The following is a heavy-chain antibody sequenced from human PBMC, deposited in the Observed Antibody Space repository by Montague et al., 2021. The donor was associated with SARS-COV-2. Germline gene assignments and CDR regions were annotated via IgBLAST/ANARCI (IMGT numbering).Heavy chain of an antibody. J-gene: IGHJ3*02. Sequence: SETLSLTCTVSGASITRNYYWGWIRQPPGKGLEWVGNIYYSGTTXINPSLESRVTISVDASKNQFSLNLTSVTAADTAVYYCARPLVRGVPKAFDIWGQGALVIVSS. D-gene: IGHD3-10*01. CDR1: GASITRNYY. CDR2: IYYSGTT. CDR3: ARPLVRGVPKAFDI. V-gene: IGHV4-39*01.